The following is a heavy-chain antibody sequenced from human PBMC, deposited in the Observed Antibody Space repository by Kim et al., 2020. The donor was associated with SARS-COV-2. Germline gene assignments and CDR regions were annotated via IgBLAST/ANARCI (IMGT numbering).Heavy chain of an antibody. Sequence: SVKVSCKASVGTFSSYAISWVRQAPGQGLEWMGGIIPIFGTANYAQKFQGRVTITADESTSTAYMELSSLRSEDTAVYYCARDSSADILTGYYSSGFDYWGQGTLVTVSS. CDR3: ARDSSADILTGYYSSGFDY. J-gene: IGHJ4*02. CDR2: IIPIFGTA. D-gene: IGHD3-9*01. V-gene: IGHV1-69*13. CDR1: VGTFSSYA.